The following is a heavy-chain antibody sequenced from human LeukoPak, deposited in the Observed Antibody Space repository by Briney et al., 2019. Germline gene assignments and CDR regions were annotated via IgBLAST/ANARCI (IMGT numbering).Heavy chain of an antibody. CDR2: INHSGST. D-gene: IGHD3-9*01. Sequence: PSETLSLTCAVYGGSFSGYYWSWIRQPPGKGLEWIGEINHSGSTNYNPSLKSRVTISVDTSKNQFSLKLSSVTAADTAVYYCARSLRYSDKYYFDYWGQGTLVTVSS. CDR1: GGSFSGYY. CDR3: ARSLRYSDKYYFDY. V-gene: IGHV4-34*01. J-gene: IGHJ4*02.